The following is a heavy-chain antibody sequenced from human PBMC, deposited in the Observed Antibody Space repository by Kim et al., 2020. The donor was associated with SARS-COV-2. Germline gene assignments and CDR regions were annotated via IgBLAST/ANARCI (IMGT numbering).Heavy chain of an antibody. J-gene: IGHJ5*02. CDR1: GFSFSSYT. CDR2: ISSSSSYI. CDR3: ARSSSSPSWFDP. Sequence: GGSLRLSCAASGFSFSSYTVNWVRQAPGKGLEWVSSISSSSSYIHYADSVKGRFTISRDNAKNSLYLQMNSLRADDTAVYYCARSSSSPSWFDPWGQGTLVTVSS. D-gene: IGHD6-6*01. V-gene: IGHV3-21*01.